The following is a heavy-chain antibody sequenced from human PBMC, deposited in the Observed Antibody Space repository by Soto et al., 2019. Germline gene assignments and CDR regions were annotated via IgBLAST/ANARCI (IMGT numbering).Heavy chain of an antibody. J-gene: IGHJ4*02. Sequence: QVQLVQSGAEVKKPGASVKVSCKASGYTFTSYDINWVRQATGQGLEWMGWMNPNSGNTGYAQKFQGRVTMTTDTSTSTAYMELRSLRSDDTALYYCARTTYYSSGSYYDYWGQGTLVTVSS. CDR1: GYTFTSYD. D-gene: IGHD6-19*01. CDR2: MNPNSGNT. CDR3: ARTTYYSSGSYYDY. V-gene: IGHV1-8*01.